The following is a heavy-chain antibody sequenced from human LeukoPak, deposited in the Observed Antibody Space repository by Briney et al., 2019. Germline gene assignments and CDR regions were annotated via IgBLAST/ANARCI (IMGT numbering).Heavy chain of an antibody. V-gene: IGHV4-39*01. J-gene: IGHJ4*02. D-gene: IGHD2-2*01. CDR3: ARQPVRYCSSTSCYFDY. CDR1: GGSISSSSYY. Sequence: SETLSLTCTVSGGSISSSSYYWGWIRQPPGKGLEWIGSIYYSRSTYYNPSLKSRVTISVDTSKNQFSLKLSSVTVADTAVYYCARQPVRYCSSTSCYFDYWGQGTLVTVSS. CDR2: IYYSRST.